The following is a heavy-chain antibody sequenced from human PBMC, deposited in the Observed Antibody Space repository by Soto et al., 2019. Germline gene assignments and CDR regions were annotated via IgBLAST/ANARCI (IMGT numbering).Heavy chain of an antibody. D-gene: IGHD2-2*02. V-gene: IGHV3-30*03. CDR2: ISYDGSNK. CDR1: GFTFSSYG. Sequence: QVQLVESGGGVVQPGRSLRLSCAASGFTFSSYGMQRVRQAPGKGLEWVAVISYDGSNKYYADSVKGRFTISRDNSKNTLYLQMNSLRAEDTAVYYCATGGVVPAAIIYYYYYMDVWGKGTTVTVSS. J-gene: IGHJ6*03. CDR3: ATGGVVPAAIIYYYYYMDV.